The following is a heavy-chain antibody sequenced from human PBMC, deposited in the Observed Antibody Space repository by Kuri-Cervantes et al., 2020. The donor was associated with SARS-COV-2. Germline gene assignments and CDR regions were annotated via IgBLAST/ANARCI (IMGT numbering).Heavy chain of an antibody. CDR2: ISYDGSNK. V-gene: IGHV3-30*18. CDR3: AKASITMVQGPGAYYFDY. J-gene: IGHJ4*02. CDR1: GFTFSSYG. Sequence: GESLKISCAASGFTFSSYGMHWVRQAPGKGLEWVAVISYDGSNKYYADSVKGRFTISRDNSKNTLYLQMNSLRAEDTAVYYCAKASITMVQGPGAYYFDYWGQGTLVTVSS. D-gene: IGHD3-10*01.